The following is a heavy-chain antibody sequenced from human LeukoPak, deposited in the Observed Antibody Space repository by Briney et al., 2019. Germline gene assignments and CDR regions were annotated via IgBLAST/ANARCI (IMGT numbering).Heavy chain of an antibody. CDR3: ARAKGVYDFWSGYQLFDP. CDR1: GGSISSYY. D-gene: IGHD3-3*01. CDR2: IYYSGST. J-gene: IGHJ5*02. V-gene: IGHV4-59*01. Sequence: PSETLSLTCTVSGGSISSYYWSWIRQPPGKGLEWIGYIYYSGSTNYNPSLKSRVTISVDTSKNQFSLKLSSVTAADTAVYYCARAKGVYDFWSGYQLFDPWGQGTLVTVPS.